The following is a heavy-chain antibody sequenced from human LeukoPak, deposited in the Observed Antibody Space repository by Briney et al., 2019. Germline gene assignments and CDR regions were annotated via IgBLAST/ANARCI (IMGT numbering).Heavy chain of an antibody. CDR2: ISSTGNYI. CDR3: ARGAYGDYHFDY. D-gene: IGHD4-17*01. J-gene: IGHJ4*02. V-gene: IGHV3-21*01. CDR1: GFTFSSSG. Sequence: GGSLRLSCAASGFTFSSSGMNWVRQAPGKGLEWVSSISSTGNYIYYTESMKGRFTISRDNAKNTLYLQMNSLRAEDTAVYYCARGAYGDYHFDYRGQGTLVTVSS.